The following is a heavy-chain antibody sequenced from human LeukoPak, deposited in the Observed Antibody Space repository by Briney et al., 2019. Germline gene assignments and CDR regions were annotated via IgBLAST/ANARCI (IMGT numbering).Heavy chain of an antibody. CDR2: IYYSGST. D-gene: IGHD3-3*01. Sequence: SQTLSLTCTVSGGSISSGGYYWSWIRQHPGKGLEWIGYIYYSGSTYYNPSLKSRVTISVDTSKNQFSLKLSSVTAADTAVYYCATTYYDFWSGYSDAFDIWGQGTMVTVSS. V-gene: IGHV4-31*03. CDR3: ATTYYDFWSGYSDAFDI. CDR1: GGSISSGGYY. J-gene: IGHJ3*02.